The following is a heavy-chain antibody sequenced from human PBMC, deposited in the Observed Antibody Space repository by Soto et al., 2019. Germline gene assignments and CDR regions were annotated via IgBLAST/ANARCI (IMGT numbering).Heavy chain of an antibody. J-gene: IGHJ4*02. CDR1: GFTFSNYW. V-gene: IGHV3-74*01. CDR2: INTDGSIT. CDR3: ARASMGTLDY. Sequence: GGSLRLSCGASGFTFSNYWMYWVRQAPEEGLVWASRINTDGSITNYADYVKGRFTISRDNAKNTLFLQMNSLRAEDTAVYYCARASMGTLDYWGQGNMVTVSS. D-gene: IGHD7-27*01.